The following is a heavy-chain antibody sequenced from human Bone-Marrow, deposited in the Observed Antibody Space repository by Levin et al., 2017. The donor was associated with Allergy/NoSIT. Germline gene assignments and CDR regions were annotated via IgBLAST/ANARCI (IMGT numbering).Heavy chain of an antibody. D-gene: IGHD2-2*01. V-gene: IGHV3-21*01. J-gene: IGHJ4*02. Sequence: PGESLKISCAASGFTFSSYSMNWVRQAPGKGLEWVSSISSSSSYIYYADSVKGRFTISRDNAKNSLYLQMNSLRAEDTAVYYCARVAQYRVFDYWGQGTLVTVSS. CDR3: ARVAQYRVFDY. CDR1: GFTFSSYS. CDR2: ISSSSSYI.